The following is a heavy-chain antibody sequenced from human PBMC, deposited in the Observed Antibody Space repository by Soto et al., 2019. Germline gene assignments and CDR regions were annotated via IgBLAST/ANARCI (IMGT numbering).Heavy chain of an antibody. V-gene: IGHV3-64D*06. CDR3: VKGEFYYDSSAYYPFDS. Sequence: GGSLRLSCSASGFTFSSYAMHWVRQAPGKGLEYVSSISTNGGSTHYADSVKGRFTISRDNSKNTQYLQMSSLRADDTAVYYCVKGEFYYDSSAYYPFDSWGQGTLVTVSS. CDR2: ISTNGGST. D-gene: IGHD3-22*01. CDR1: GFTFSSYA. J-gene: IGHJ4*02.